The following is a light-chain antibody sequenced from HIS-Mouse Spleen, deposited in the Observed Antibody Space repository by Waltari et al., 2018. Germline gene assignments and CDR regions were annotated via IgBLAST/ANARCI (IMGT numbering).Light chain of an antibody. CDR1: QGISNY. V-gene: IGKV1-27*01. CDR2: AAS. J-gene: IGKJ1*01. CDR3: QKYNSGRT. Sequence: DIQMTQSPSSLSASVGDRVTIPCRASQGISNYLAWYQQKPGKVPKLLIYAASTWQSGVPSRFSGSGSGTDFTLTISSLQPEDVATYYCQKYNSGRTFGQGTKVEIK.